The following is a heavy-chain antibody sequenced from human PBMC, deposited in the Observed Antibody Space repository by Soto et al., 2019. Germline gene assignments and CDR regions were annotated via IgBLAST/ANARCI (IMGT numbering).Heavy chain of an antibody. CDR3: ATSLGYCSGGSCYSDAYDI. CDR2: INSNSGGT. CDR1: GYTFTGYY. V-gene: IGHV1-2*04. D-gene: IGHD2-15*01. J-gene: IGHJ3*02. Sequence: ASVKVSCKASGYTFTGYYMHWVRQAPGQGLEWMGWINSNSGGTNYAQKFQGWVTMTRDTSISTAYMELSRLRSDDTAVYYCATSLGYCSGGSCYSDAYDIWGQGTMVT.